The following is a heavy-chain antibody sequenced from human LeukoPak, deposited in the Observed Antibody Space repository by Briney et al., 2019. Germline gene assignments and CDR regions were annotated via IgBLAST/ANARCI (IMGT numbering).Heavy chain of an antibody. D-gene: IGHD1-7*01. J-gene: IGHJ3*02. CDR2: IKSKTDGGTT. CDR1: GFTFSNAW. CDR3: TTDGRWNYGGDDASDI. Sequence: PGGSLRLSCAASGFTFSNAWMSWVRQAPGKGLEWVGRIKSKTDGGTTDYAAPVKGRFTISRDDSKNTLYLQMNSLKTEDTAVYYCTTDGRWNYGGDDASDIWGQGTMVTVSS. V-gene: IGHV3-15*01.